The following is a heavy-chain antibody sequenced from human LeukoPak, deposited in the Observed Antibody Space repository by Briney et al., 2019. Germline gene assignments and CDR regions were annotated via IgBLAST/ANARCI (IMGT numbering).Heavy chain of an antibody. D-gene: IGHD3-22*01. J-gene: IGHJ4*02. CDR2: IYYSGST. CDR3: ARSDSSGFVDY. V-gene: IGHV4-59*01. CDR1: GGSISSYY. Sequence: SETLSLTCTVSGGSISSYYWSWIWQPPGKGLEWIGYIYYSGSTNYNPSLKSRVTISVDTSKNQFSLKLSSVTAADTAVYYCARSDSSGFVDYWGQGTLVTVSS.